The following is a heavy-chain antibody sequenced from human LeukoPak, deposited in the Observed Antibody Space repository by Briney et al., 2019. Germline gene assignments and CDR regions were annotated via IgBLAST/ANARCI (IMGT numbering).Heavy chain of an antibody. CDR3: AKAYYDSSGYYFGSRYYYYYYMDV. D-gene: IGHD3-22*01. V-gene: IGHV3-23*01. J-gene: IGHJ6*03. CDR2: ISGSGGST. Sequence: GSLRLSCAASRFTFSSYGISWVRQAPRKGLEWVSAISGSGGSTYYADSVKGRFTISRDNSKNTLYLQMNSLRAEDTAVYYCAKAYYDSSGYYFGSRYYYYYYMDVWGKGTTITISS. CDR1: RFTFSSYG.